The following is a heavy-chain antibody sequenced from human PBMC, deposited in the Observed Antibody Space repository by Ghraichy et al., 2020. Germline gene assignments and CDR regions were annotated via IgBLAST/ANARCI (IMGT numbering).Heavy chain of an antibody. D-gene: IGHD4-17*01. Sequence: ESLNISCAVYGGSFSGYYWSWIRQPPGKGLEWIGEINHSGSTNYNPSLKSRVTISVDTSKNQFSLKLSSVTAADTAVYYCARDSVTHYAFDIWGQGTMVTVSS. V-gene: IGHV4-34*01. CDR2: INHSGST. CDR3: ARDSVTHYAFDI. CDR1: GGSFSGYY. J-gene: IGHJ3*02.